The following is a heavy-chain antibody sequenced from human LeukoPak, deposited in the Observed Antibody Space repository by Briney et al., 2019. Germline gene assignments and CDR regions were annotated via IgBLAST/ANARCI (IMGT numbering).Heavy chain of an antibody. CDR1: GFTFSDYY. J-gene: IGHJ4*02. Sequence: GGSLRLSCAASGFTFSDYYMSWIRQAPGMGLEWVGFMRSKAYGGTTEYAASVKGRFTISRDDSKSIAYLQMNSLKTEDTAVYYCTSGIDYDILTGYYHWGQGTLVTVSS. D-gene: IGHD3-9*01. CDR3: TSGIDYDILTGYYH. V-gene: IGHV3-49*03. CDR2: MRSKAYGGTT.